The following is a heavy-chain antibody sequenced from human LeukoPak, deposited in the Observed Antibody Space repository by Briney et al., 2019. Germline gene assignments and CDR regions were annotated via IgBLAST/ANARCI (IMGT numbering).Heavy chain of an antibody. CDR2: IYTSGST. CDR3: ARDPLYYDSSGYLFS. V-gene: IGHV4-4*07. Sequence: PSETLSLTCTVSGGSISSYYWSWIRQPAGKGLEWMGRIYTSGSTNYNPSLKSRVTMSVDTSKNQFSLKLSSVTAADTAVYYCARDPLYYDSSGYLFSWGQGTLVTVSS. J-gene: IGHJ4*02. CDR1: GGSISSYY. D-gene: IGHD3-22*01.